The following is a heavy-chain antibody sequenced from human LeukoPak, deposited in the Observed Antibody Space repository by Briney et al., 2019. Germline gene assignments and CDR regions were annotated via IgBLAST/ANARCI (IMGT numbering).Heavy chain of an antibody. V-gene: IGHV5-51*01. CDR3: ARRSEYCSSVTCYKDY. J-gene: IGHJ4*02. D-gene: IGHD2-2*02. CDR2: VYPDDSNT. CDR1: GYNFGRYW. Sequence: GESLKISCTGSGYNFGRYWIGWVRQMPGKGLEWMGFVYPDDSNTRYSPSFQGQVTISADKSMNTAYLQWSSLKASDTAMYYCARRSEYCSSVTCYKDYWGQGTLVTVSS.